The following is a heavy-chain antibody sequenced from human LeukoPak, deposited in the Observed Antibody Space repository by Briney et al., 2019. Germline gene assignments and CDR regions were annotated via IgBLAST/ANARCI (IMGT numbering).Heavy chain of an antibody. Sequence: SQTLSLTCTVSGGSISSSNYYWGWIRQPPGKGLEWIGSIYYSGSTYYNPSLKSRVTISVDTSKNQFSLKLTSVTAADTAVYYCARPGGGSSGWYNFDSWGQGTLVTVSP. CDR1: GGSISSSNYY. D-gene: IGHD6-19*01. J-gene: IGHJ4*02. CDR3: ARPGGGSSGWYNFDS. V-gene: IGHV4-39*01. CDR2: IYYSGST.